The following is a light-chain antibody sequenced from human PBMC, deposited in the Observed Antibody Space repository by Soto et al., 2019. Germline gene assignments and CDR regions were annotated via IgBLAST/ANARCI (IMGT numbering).Light chain of an antibody. V-gene: IGKV3-15*01. J-gene: IGKJ1*01. CDR3: QQYTNWPSWT. CDR2: GAS. Sequence: EKVMTQSPATLSMSPGERATLSCRASQSVNSYLAGYQQKPGQAPRLLIYGASTRATGIPARFSGSGSGTEFTLTISSLQSEDFAVYYCQQYTNWPSWTFGQGTKVAIK. CDR1: QSVNSY.